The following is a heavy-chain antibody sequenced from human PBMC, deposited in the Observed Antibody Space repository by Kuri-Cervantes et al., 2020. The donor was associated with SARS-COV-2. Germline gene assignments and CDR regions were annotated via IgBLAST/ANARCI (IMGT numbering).Heavy chain of an antibody. V-gene: IGHV1-18*01. CDR1: GYTFTSYG. Sequence: ASVKVSCKASGYTFTSYGISWVRQAPGQGLEWMGWISAYNGNTNYAQKLQGRVTMTTDTSTSTAYMELRSLRSDDTAVYNCARDRGSSGWSWVYYYYGMDVWGQGTTVTVSS. CDR2: ISAYNGNT. D-gene: IGHD6-19*01. J-gene: IGHJ6*02. CDR3: ARDRGSSGWSWVYYYYGMDV.